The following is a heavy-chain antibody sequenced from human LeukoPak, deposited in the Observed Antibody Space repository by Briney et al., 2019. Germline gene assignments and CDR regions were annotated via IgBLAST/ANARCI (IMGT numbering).Heavy chain of an antibody. D-gene: IGHD3-10*01. V-gene: IGHV7-4-1*02. CDR2: INTNTGNP. Sequence: ASVKVSCKASGYTFTGYFIHWVRQAPGQGLEWMGWINTNTGNPTYAQGFTGRFVFPLDTSVSTAYLQISSLKAEDTAVYYCARDSYSDYWGQGTLVTVSS. CDR3: ARDSYSDY. J-gene: IGHJ4*02. CDR1: GYTFTGYF.